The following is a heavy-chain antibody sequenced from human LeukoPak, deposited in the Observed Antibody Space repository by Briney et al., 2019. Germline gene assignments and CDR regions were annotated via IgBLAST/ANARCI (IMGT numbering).Heavy chain of an antibody. CDR2: IIPILGIA. CDR3: ATTQVYYYGMDV. J-gene: IGHJ6*02. CDR1: GGTFSSYA. Sequence: SVKVSCKASGGTFSSYAISWVRQAPGQGLEWMGRIIPILGIANYAQKFQARVTITADKSTSTAYMELSSLRSEDTAVYYCATTQVYYYGMDVWGQGTTVTVSS. V-gene: IGHV1-69*04.